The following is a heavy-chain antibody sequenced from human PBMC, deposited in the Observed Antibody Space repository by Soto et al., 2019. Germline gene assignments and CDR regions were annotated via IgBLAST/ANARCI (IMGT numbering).Heavy chain of an antibody. CDR2: IYPGDSDT. CDR3: ARLLLVLAAASYDAFDI. J-gene: IGHJ3*02. Sequence: GESLKISCQGSGYSFTSYWIGWVRQMPGKGLEWIGIIYPGDSDTRYSPSFQGQVTISADKSISTAYLQWSSLKASDTAMYYCARLLLVLAAASYDAFDIWGQGTMVTVSS. V-gene: IGHV5-51*01. CDR1: GYSFTSYW. D-gene: IGHD2-15*01.